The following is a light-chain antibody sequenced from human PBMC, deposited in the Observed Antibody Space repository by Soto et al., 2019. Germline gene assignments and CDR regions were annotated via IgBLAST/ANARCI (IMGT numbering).Light chain of an antibody. Sequence: EIVMTQSPATLSVSPGERATLSCRASQDLGKKLAWYQQKSGQPPRLLIYGASTRATGVPARFSGSGSGTEFALTISGLQSEDFAVYYCQQYDNWPPWTFGQGTKVDIK. CDR3: QQYDNWPPWT. J-gene: IGKJ1*01. CDR1: QDLGKK. V-gene: IGKV3-15*01. CDR2: GAS.